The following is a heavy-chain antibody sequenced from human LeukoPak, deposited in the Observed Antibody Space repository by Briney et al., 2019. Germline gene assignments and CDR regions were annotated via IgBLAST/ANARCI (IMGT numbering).Heavy chain of an antibody. J-gene: IGHJ4*02. CDR1: GGSITSGGYY. Sequence: SETLSLTCTVSGGSITSGGYYWSWIRQHPGKGLEWIGYIYYSGSTYYNPSLRSRVTISVDTSKNQFSLKVNSVTAADTAVYYCARGSSWYVDYWGQGTLVTVSS. D-gene: IGHD6-13*01. V-gene: IGHV4-31*03. CDR2: IYYSGST. CDR3: ARGSSWYVDY.